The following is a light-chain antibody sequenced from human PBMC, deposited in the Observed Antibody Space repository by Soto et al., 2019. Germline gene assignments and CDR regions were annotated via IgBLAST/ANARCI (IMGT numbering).Light chain of an antibody. CDR1: QTVATN. CDR2: HAS. CDR3: QQYNQWSPWT. J-gene: IGKJ1*01. Sequence: EIVMTQSPATLSVSPGERGTLSCRASQTVATNLAWYQQKPGQPPRLLIYHASTRATGIPARFSGSGSGTEFTLTISRLQSEDCAVYYSQQYNQWSPWTSGQGTKVEIK. V-gene: IGKV3D-15*01.